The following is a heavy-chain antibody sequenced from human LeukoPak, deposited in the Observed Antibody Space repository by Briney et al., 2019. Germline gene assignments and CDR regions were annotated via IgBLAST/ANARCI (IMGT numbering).Heavy chain of an antibody. CDR1: GFTFDDYG. D-gene: IGHD1-26*01. Sequence: RPGGSLRLSCAASGFTFDDYGMSWVRQAPGKGVEWVSGINWNGGSTGYADSVKGRFTISRDNAKTSLYLQMSSLRAEDTALYYCARMVGSSYYYYYMDVWGKGTTVTVSS. V-gene: IGHV3-20*04. J-gene: IGHJ6*03. CDR2: INWNGGST. CDR3: ARMVGSSYYYYYMDV.